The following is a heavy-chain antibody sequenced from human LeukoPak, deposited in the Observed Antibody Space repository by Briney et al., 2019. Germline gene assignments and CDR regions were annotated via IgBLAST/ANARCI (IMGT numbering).Heavy chain of an antibody. CDR2: IYTSGST. Sequence: SQTLSLTCTVSGGSISSGSYYWSWIRQPAGKGLEWIGRIYTSGSTNYNPSLKSRVTISVDTSKNQFSLKLSSVTAADTAVYYCARGAHYCTNGICYYNHYYYCMDVWGKGTTVTVSS. D-gene: IGHD2-8*01. V-gene: IGHV4-61*02. CDR1: GGSISSGSYY. J-gene: IGHJ6*03. CDR3: ARGAHYCTNGICYYNHYYYCMDV.